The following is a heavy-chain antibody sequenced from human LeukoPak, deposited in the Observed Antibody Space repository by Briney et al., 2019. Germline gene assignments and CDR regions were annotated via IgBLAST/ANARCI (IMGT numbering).Heavy chain of an antibody. V-gene: IGHV4-34*01. CDR3: ARGQEEWGVPQRAVRFDH. CDR1: GGSFSDSY. J-gene: IGHJ4*02. D-gene: IGHD2-2*01. CDR2: INHSGGS. Sequence: SETLSLTCAVYGGSFSDSYWTWIRQPPGKGLEWIGEINHSGGSSYNPSLKSRVTISVDTSKKQFSLKLSSVTAADTAVYYCARGQEEWGVPQRAVRFDHWGQGTLVTVSP.